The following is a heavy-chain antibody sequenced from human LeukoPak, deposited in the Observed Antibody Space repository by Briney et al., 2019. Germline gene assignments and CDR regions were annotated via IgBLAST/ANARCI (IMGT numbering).Heavy chain of an antibody. D-gene: IGHD2-2*01. Sequence: PSETLSLTCAVYGGSFSGYYWSWIPQPPGKGLEWIGEINHSGSTNYNPSLKSRVTISVDTSKNQFSLKLSSVTAADTAVYYCARYIVVVPAAPYFDYWGQGTLVTLSS. V-gene: IGHV4-34*01. J-gene: IGHJ4*02. CDR2: INHSGST. CDR3: ARYIVVVPAAPYFDY. CDR1: GGSFSGYY.